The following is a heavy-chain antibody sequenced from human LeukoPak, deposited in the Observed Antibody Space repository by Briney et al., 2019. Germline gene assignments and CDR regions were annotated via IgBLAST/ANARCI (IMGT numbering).Heavy chain of an antibody. J-gene: IGHJ6*02. CDR1: GGSISSYY. V-gene: IGHV4-4*07. CDR2: IYTSGST. D-gene: IGHD2-15*01. CDR3: ARDKDCSGGSCNYYYYGMDV. Sequence: SETLSLICTVSGGSISSYYWRWIRQPAGKGLEWSGRIYTSGSTNYNPSLKSRVTMSIDTSKSQFSLKLNSVTPADTAVYYCARDKDCSGGSCNYYYYGMDVWGQGTTVTVSS.